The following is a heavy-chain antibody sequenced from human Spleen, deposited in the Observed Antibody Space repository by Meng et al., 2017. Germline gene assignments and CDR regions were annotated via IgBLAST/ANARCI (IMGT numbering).Heavy chain of an antibody. Sequence: QVQRVQSGAEVKKSGASVKVSCKASGYIFTGYYIHGVRQAPGQGLEWMGWINTYNGKTDYAQKFQGRVTMTADTSTRTAYMELRSLRSDDTAVYYCATRGNPYLNCWGQGTLVTVSS. CDR3: ATRGNPYLNC. CDR1: GYIFTGYY. J-gene: IGHJ4*02. CDR2: INTYNGKT. V-gene: IGHV1-18*01.